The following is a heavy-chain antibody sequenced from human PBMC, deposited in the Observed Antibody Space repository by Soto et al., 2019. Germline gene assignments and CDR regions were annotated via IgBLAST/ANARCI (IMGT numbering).Heavy chain of an antibody. Sequence: GGSLRLSCAASGFTFDDYAMHWVRQVPGKGLEWVSGISWNSGSIGYADFVKGRFTISRDNAKNSLYLQMNSLKAEDTALYYCARGYCSTTACFYYYYMDVWGKGTTVTVSS. CDR2: ISWNSGSI. D-gene: IGHD2-2*01. CDR1: GFTFDDYA. V-gene: IGHV3-9*01. CDR3: ARGYCSTTACFYYYYMDV. J-gene: IGHJ6*03.